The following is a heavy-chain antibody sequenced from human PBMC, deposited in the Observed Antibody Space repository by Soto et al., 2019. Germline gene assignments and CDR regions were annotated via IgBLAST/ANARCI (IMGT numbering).Heavy chain of an antibody. Sequence: QLPLQESGPGLVKPSETLSLTCTVSGGSISSSSYYWGWIRQPPGKGLEWIGSIYYSGSTYYNPSLKSRVTISVDTSKNQFSLKLSSVTAADTAVYYCARESGYGSGAAFDIWGQGTMVTVSS. J-gene: IGHJ3*02. CDR1: GGSISSSSYY. V-gene: IGHV4-39*02. CDR3: ARESGYGSGAAFDI. D-gene: IGHD3-10*01. CDR2: IYYSGST.